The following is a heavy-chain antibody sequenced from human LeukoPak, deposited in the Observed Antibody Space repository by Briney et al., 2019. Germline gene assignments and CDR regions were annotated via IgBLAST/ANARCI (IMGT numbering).Heavy chain of an antibody. CDR1: GFTVSSNY. V-gene: IGHV3-53*01. CDR3: TKDSVAAAGTAWFDP. CDR2: IYSGGST. Sequence: GGSLRLSCAASGFTVSSNYMSWVRQAPGKGLEWVSVIYSGGSTYYADSVKGRFTISRDNSKNIVYLQMNSLRPEDTALYYCTKDSVAAAGTAWFDPWGQGTLVTVSS. D-gene: IGHD6-13*01. J-gene: IGHJ5*01.